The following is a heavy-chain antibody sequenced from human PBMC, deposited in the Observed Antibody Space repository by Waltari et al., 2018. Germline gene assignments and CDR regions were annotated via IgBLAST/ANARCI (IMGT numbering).Heavy chain of an antibody. V-gene: IGHV1-69*01. CDR2: IIPIFGTA. CDR1: GGTFSSYA. D-gene: IGHD2-2*01. CDR3: AREKGPAATSSYYYFYGMDV. Sequence: QVQLVQSGAEVKKPGSSVKVSCKASGGTFSSYALSWVRQAPGQGLGWMGGIIPIFGTANSAQKFQGRVTMTADESTTTAYMELSSLTAEDTAVYYCAREKGPAATSSYYYFYGMDVWGPGTTVTVSS. J-gene: IGHJ6*02.